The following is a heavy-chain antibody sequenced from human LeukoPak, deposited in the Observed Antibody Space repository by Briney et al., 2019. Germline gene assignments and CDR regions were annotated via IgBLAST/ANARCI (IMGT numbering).Heavy chain of an antibody. Sequence: PGGSLRLSCAASGFSFSSYGMHWVRQAAGEGLEWVAVIWYDGTNKYYADSVKGRFTISRDNSKNTLYLQMISLRAEDTAVYYCVRDCSDAGCYASAFDIWGRGTMVTVSS. J-gene: IGHJ3*02. D-gene: IGHD2-2*01. CDR1: GFSFSSYG. CDR3: VRDCSDAGCYASAFDI. V-gene: IGHV3-33*01. CDR2: IWYDGTNK.